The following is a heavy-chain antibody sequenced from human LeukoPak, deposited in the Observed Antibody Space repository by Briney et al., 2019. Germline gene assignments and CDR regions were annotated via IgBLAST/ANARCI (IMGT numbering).Heavy chain of an antibody. CDR1: GFTFSSYE. D-gene: IGHD3-22*01. Sequence: PGGSLRLSCAASGFTFSSYEMNWVRQAPGKGLEWVSYISSSGSTIYYADSVKGRFTISRDNAKDSLYLQMNSLRAEDTAVYYCAELGITMIRGVWGKGTTVTISS. CDR3: AELGITMIRGV. CDR2: ISSSGSTI. J-gene: IGHJ6*04. V-gene: IGHV3-48*03.